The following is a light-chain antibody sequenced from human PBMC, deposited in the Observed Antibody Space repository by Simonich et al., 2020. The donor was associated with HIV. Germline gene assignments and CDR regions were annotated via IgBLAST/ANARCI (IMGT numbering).Light chain of an antibody. Sequence: DIVMTQSPDSLAVSLGERATINCRSSQSVLYSSSYKNYLAWYQHKPGQPPKLLIYWAATRESGVPDRFSGSGSGTDFTLTISSLQAEDVAVYYCQQRSNWLTFGGGTKVEIK. J-gene: IGKJ4*01. V-gene: IGKV4-1*01. CDR2: WAA. CDR1: QSVLYSSSYKNY. CDR3: QQRSNWLT.